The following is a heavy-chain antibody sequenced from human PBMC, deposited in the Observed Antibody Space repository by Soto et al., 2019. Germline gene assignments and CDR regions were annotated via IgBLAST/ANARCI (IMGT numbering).Heavy chain of an antibody. J-gene: IGHJ3*02. CDR1: GGTFSSYT. Sequence: ASVKVSCKASGGTFSSYTISWVRQAPGQGLEWMGRIIPILGIANYAQKFQGRVTITADKSTSTAYMELSSLRSEDTAVYYCARWLELGGAFDIWGQGTMVTVSS. CDR2: IIPILGIA. D-gene: IGHD6-19*01. V-gene: IGHV1-69*02. CDR3: ARWLELGGAFDI.